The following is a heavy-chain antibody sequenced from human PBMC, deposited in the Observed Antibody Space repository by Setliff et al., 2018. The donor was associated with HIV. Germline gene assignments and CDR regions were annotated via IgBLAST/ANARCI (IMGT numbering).Heavy chain of an antibody. CDR1: GGSISSSLHY. CDR2: FYYSGTFFYSGRT. J-gene: IGHJ4*02. CDR3: ASRRRSHQDLYGGNSVFLN. D-gene: IGHD4-17*01. Sequence: PSETLSLTCTVSGGSISSSLHYWDWIRQSPGRGLEWIGSFYYSGTFFYSGRTYYNPSLKSRVTISVDTSKNQFSLKLSSVTAADTAVYYCASRRRSHQDLYGGNSVFLNWGQGTLVTVS. V-gene: IGHV4-39*07.